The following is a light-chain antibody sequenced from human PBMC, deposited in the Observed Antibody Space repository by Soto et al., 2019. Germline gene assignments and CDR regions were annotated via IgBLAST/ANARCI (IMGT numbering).Light chain of an antibody. J-gene: IGKJ1*01. Sequence: TQMTQSPLSLSASVGEKIIITCRASRDVGSDVSWYQQKPGQAPKLVIYAASNLYTGVPSRFSGRRSGTEFTLTLSSLQPDDSATYHCQQYNSFSTFGQGTKVDIK. CDR1: RDVGSD. CDR2: AAS. CDR3: QQYNSFST. V-gene: IGKV1-17*01.